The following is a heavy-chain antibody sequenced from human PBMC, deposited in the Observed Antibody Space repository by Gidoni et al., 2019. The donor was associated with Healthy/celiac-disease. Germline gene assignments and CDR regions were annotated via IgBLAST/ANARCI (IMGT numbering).Heavy chain of an antibody. D-gene: IGHD1-26*01. Sequence: VQLVESGCGLVQPGRSLRLSCAASGFTFADYAMHWVRQAPGKGLEWVAGISRNSGSIGYADSVKGRFTISRDNAKNSLYLQMNSLRAEDTALYYCAKDIRDSGSYSGFDYWGQGTLVTVSS. CDR2: ISRNSGSI. J-gene: IGHJ4*02. CDR3: AKDIRDSGSYSGFDY. V-gene: IGHV3-9*01. CDR1: GFTFADYA.